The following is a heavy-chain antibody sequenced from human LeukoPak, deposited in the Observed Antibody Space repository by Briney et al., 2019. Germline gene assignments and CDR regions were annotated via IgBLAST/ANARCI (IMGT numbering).Heavy chain of an antibody. CDR3: ARVITYGVENCFDP. CDR1: GYTFTSYD. CDR2: ISAYNGNT. J-gene: IGHJ5*02. Sequence: ASVKVSCKASGYTFTSYDINWLRQAPGQGLEWMGWISAYNGNTNYAQKLQGRVTMTTDTSTSTVYMELRSLRSDDTAVYYCARVITYGVENCFDPWGQGTLVTVSS. V-gene: IGHV1-18*01. D-gene: IGHD4-17*01.